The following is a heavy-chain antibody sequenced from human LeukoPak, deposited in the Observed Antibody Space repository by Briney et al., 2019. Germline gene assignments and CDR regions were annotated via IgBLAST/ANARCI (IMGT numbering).Heavy chain of an antibody. Sequence: SETLSLTCAVYGGSFSGYYWSWIRQPPGKGLEWIGEINHSGSTNYNPSLKSRVTISVDTSKNQFSLKLSSVTPEDTAVYYCARLDWGLGDAFDIWGRGTMVTVSS. D-gene: IGHD3/OR15-3a*01. CDR2: INHSGST. CDR3: ARLDWGLGDAFDI. J-gene: IGHJ3*02. V-gene: IGHV4-34*01. CDR1: GGSFSGYY.